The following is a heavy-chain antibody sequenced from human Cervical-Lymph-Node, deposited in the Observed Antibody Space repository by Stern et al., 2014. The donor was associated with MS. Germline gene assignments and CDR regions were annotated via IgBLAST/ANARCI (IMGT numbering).Heavy chain of an antibody. CDR3: AREVTMFGFDP. CDR1: GGTVSSHT. Sequence: QVQLVQSGAEVKNPGSSVKVSCKASGGTVSSHTISWVRQAPGQGLEWMGGIIPIFGTPNYALKFQGRVTITSDKSTSTAYLELNSLRSDDSAVYYCAREVTMFGFDPWGQGTLVTVSS. J-gene: IGHJ5*02. V-gene: IGHV1-69*06. CDR2: IIPIFGTP. D-gene: IGHD3-10*02.